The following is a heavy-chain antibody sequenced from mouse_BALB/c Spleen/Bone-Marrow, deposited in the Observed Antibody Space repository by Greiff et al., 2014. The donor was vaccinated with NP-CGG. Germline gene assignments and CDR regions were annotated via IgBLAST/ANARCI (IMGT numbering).Heavy chain of an antibody. V-gene: IGHV5-12-1*01. D-gene: IGHD1-2*01. CDR2: ISSGGGST. J-gene: IGHJ4*01. Sequence: EVQLQESGGGLVKPGGSLKLSCAASGFAFSSYDMPWVRQTPEKRLEWVGYISSGGGSTHYPNTENGRFTVSRDNGKDTLYVQMSCLKSDGTAMDYSASHHCSGWYAMDYWGQGTSVTVSS. CDR3: ASHHCSGWYAMDY. CDR1: GFAFSSYD.